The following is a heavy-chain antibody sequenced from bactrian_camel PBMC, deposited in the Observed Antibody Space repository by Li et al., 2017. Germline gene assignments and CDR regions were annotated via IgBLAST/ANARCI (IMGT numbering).Heavy chain of an antibody. V-gene: IGHV3S53*01. CDR2: IADRGST. D-gene: IGHD1*01. J-gene: IGHJ4*01. CDR1: TSTYKVYC. Sequence: HVQLVESGGGSVQAGGSLSLTCRAATSTYKVYCMGWFRQSPGKNREPVASIADRGSTKYSDSVKGRFTISKDNAKSTLYLQMNSLKPEDTAMYYCAADPKFSSYCSPTYGRWGQGTQVTVS. CDR3: AADPKFSSYCSPTYGR.